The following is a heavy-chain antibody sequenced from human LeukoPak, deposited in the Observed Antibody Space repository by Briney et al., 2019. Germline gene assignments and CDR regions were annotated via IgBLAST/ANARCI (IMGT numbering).Heavy chain of an antibody. CDR1: GFTFSSYS. V-gene: IGHV3-21*01. CDR2: ISSSSSYI. D-gene: IGHD3-10*01. CDR3: ARDLGSGWTLYYMDV. J-gene: IGHJ6*03. Sequence: GGSLRLPCAASGFTFSSYSMNWVRQAPGKGLEWVSSISSSSSYIYYADSVKGRFTISRDNAKNSLYLQMNSLRAEDTAVYYCARDLGSGWTLYYMDVWGKGTTVTISS.